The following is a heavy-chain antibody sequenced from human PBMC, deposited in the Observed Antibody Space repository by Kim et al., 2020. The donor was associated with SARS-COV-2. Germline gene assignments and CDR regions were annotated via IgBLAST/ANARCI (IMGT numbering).Heavy chain of an antibody. J-gene: IGHJ4*02. CDR1: GFTFTSHG. D-gene: IGHD3-10*01. V-gene: IGHV3-33*05. CDR2: ISYDGSND. Sequence: GGSLRLSCAVSGFTFTSHGMHWVRQAPGKGLEWVSVISYDGSNDFYADSVKGRFTISRDNSKNTLYLEMNSLRAEDTALYYCARDWGLIKTGYFDYWGQGTLVTVSS. CDR3: ARDWGLIKTGYFDY.